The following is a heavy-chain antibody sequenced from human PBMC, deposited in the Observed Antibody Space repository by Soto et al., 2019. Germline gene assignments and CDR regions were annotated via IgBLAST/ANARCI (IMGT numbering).Heavy chain of an antibody. CDR1: GYTFPSYY. J-gene: IGHJ6*02. V-gene: IGHV1-46*01. Sequence: QVQLVQSGAEVKKPGASVKVSCKASGYTFPSYYMHWVRQAPGQGLEWMGIINPSGGSTSYAQKLQGRVTMTRDTSTSTVYMELSSLRSEDTAVYYCAWGGHYYYYGMDVWGQGTTVTVSS. D-gene: IGHD3-16*01. CDR3: AWGGHYYYYGMDV. CDR2: INPSGGST.